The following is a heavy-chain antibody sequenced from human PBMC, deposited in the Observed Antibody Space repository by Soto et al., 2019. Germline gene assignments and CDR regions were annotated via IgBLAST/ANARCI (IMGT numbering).Heavy chain of an antibody. CDR2: IWYDGSNK. J-gene: IGHJ5*02. Sequence: PGGSLRLSCAASGFTFTTYGFHWVRQAPGKGLEWVAVIWYDGSNKYYVDSVKGRFTISRDNSKNTLYLQMNSLSPEDTAVYYCARDRGYYVSGKSKNWFDPWGQGTLVTVSS. V-gene: IGHV3-33*01. CDR3: ARDRGYYVSGKSKNWFDP. CDR1: GFTFTTYG. D-gene: IGHD3-10*01.